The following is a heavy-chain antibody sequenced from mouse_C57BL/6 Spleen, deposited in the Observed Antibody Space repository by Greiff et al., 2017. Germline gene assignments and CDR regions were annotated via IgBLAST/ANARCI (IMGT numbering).Heavy chain of an antibody. D-gene: IGHD3-2*02. CDR1: GYTFTSYW. Sequence: QVQLQQPGAELVRPGSSVKLSCKASGYTFTSYWMDWVKQRPGQGLEWIGNIYPSDSETHYNQKFKDKATLTVDKSSSTAYMQLSSLTSEDSAVYYCARMGLTAQATWFAYWGQGTLVTVSA. CDR2: IYPSDSET. J-gene: IGHJ3*01. V-gene: IGHV1-61*01. CDR3: ARMGLTAQATWFAY.